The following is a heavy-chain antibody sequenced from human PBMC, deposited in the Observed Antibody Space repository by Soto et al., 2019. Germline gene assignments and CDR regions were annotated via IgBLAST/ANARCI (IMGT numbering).Heavy chain of an antibody. J-gene: IGHJ4*02. CDR2: ISGSGGNT. CDR3: APSEDTFNYH. CDR1: GLTFSSFA. Sequence: GGSLRLSCAASGLTFSSFAMSWVRQAPGKGLEWVSSISGSGGNTYYIDSVKGRFTISRDNSKNSLYLQMNSLTVEDTAVYSCAPSEDTFNYHWGQGILVTVSS. D-gene: IGHD3-16*01. V-gene: IGHV3-23*01.